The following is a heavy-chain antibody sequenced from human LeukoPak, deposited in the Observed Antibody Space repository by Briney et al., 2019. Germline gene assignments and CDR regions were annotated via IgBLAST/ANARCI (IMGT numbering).Heavy chain of an antibody. V-gene: IGHV4-34*01. J-gene: IGHJ4*02. CDR3: ASGEGYCSGGSCYSH. CDR2: INRSGIT. Sequence: SETLSLTCAVYGGSFSDYYWSWIRQPPRKGREYSWEINRSGITNYNPSLTSRVTLSVDTSKNQFSLKVSSVTAADTAVYYCASGEGYCSGGSCYSHWGQGTLVTVSS. D-gene: IGHD2-15*01. CDR1: GGSFSDYY.